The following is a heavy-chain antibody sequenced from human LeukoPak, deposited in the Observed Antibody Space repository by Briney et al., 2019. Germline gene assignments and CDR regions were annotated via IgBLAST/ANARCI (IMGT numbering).Heavy chain of an antibody. CDR1: GFTFGDYI. J-gene: IGHJ6*02. Sequence: GRSLRLSCTASGFTFGDYIMGWVRQAPGKGLEWVGFIRGKAYGGTTEYAASVKGRFTISRDDSKSIAYLQVNSLKTEDTAVYYCTRDGSGMHYGMDVWGQGTTVTVSS. CDR2: IRGKAYGGTT. D-gene: IGHD1-26*01. CDR3: TRDGSGMHYGMDV. V-gene: IGHV3-49*04.